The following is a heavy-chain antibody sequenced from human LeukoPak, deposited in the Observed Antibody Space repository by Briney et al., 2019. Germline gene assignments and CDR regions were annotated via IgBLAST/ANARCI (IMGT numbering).Heavy chain of an antibody. CDR2: IYTGGST. Sequence: SETLSLTCTVSGGSISSYYWSWIRQPAGKGLEWIGRIYTGGSTNYNPSLKSRVTMSVDTSKNQFSLKLSSVTAADTAVYYCARGITIFGVVIKDIWGQGTMVTVSS. CDR1: GGSISSYY. D-gene: IGHD3-3*01. V-gene: IGHV4-4*07. J-gene: IGHJ3*02. CDR3: ARGITIFGVVIKDI.